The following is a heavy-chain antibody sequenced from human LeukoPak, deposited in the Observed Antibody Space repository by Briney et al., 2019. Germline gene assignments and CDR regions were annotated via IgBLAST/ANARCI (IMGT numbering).Heavy chain of an antibody. Sequence: GRSLRLSRAASGLIFSAYDMHWVRQVPGKGLEWVAVIRGDGSEKYYADSVKGRFTISRDNSNNTLYLEMDSLRAEDTAIYYCAREEITIFGVVTRCMDVWGKGTMVTVSS. CDR3: AREEITIFGVVTRCMDV. CDR2: IRGDGSEK. CDR1: GLIFSAYD. D-gene: IGHD3-3*01. J-gene: IGHJ6*03. V-gene: IGHV3-33*01.